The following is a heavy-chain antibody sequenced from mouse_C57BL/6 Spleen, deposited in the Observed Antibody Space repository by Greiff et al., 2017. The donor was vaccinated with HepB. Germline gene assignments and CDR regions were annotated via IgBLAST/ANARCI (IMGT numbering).Heavy chain of an antibody. CDR1: GYTFTDYY. CDR3: ARFYYGSSHWYFDV. J-gene: IGHJ1*03. V-gene: IGHV1-19*01. CDR2: INPYNGGT. D-gene: IGHD1-1*01. Sequence: EVQLQQSGPVLVKPGASVKMSCKASGYTFTDYYMNWVKQSHGKSLEWIGVINPYNGGTSYNQKFKGKATLTVDKSSSTAYMELNSLTSEDSAVYCCARFYYGSSHWYFDVWGTGTTVTVSS.